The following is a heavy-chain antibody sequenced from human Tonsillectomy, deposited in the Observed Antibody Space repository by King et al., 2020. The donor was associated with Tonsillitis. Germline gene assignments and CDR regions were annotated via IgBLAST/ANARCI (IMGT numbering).Heavy chain of an antibody. CDR3: GTTAGRFDY. D-gene: IGHD1-7*01. Sequence: VQLVESGAEVKKPGASVKVSCKTSGYTFTSYYIQWVRQAPGQGLEWMGIINHSGGSTNYAQKFQGRVTMTRDTSTSTVYMELSSLKSEDTAVYYCGTTAGRFDYWGQGTLVTVSS. CDR1: GYTFTSYY. V-gene: IGHV1-46*01. CDR2: INHSGGST. J-gene: IGHJ4*02.